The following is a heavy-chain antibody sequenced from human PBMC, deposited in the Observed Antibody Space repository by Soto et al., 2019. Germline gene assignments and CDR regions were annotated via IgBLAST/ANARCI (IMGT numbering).Heavy chain of an antibody. CDR3: AKIPSTVTTYYYGMDV. V-gene: IGHV3-23*01. CDR1: GFSFSTYP. J-gene: IGHJ6*02. D-gene: IGHD4-17*01. CDR2: ISGSGGDT. Sequence: GGSLRLSCAASGFSFSTYPMTWVRQAPGKRLEGVSSISGSGGDTYYIDSVKGRFTISRDNSKNTVYLQMNSLRAEDTAVYYCAKIPSTVTTYYYGMDVWGQGTTVTVSS.